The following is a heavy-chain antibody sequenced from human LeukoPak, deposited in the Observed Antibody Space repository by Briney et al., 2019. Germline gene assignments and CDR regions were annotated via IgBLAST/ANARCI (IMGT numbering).Heavy chain of an antibody. CDR2: INHSGST. V-gene: IGHV4-34*01. J-gene: IGHJ4*02. CDR3: ARGRSNCSGGSCPAGYFDY. Sequence: PSETLSLTCAVYGGSFSGYYWSWIRQPPGKGLEWIGEINHSGSTNYNPSLKSRVTISVDTPKNQFSLKLSSVTAADTAVYYCARGRSNCSGGSCPAGYFDYWGQGTLVTVSS. CDR1: GGSFSGYY. D-gene: IGHD2-15*01.